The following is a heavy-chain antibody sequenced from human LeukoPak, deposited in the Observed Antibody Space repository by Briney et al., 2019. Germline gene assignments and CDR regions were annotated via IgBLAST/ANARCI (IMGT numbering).Heavy chain of an antibody. CDR1: GLTFSGSA. D-gene: IGHD2-2*01. CDR2: IRSKANNYMT. CDR3: TTSSLPDY. V-gene: IGHV3-73*01. Sequence: GGSLRLSCAASGLTFSGSAMHWVRQASGKGLEWVGRIRSKANNYMTAYAASVKGRFTIFRDDSMNTAYLQMNSLKIEDTAVYYCTTSSLPDYWGQGTLVTVSS. J-gene: IGHJ4*02.